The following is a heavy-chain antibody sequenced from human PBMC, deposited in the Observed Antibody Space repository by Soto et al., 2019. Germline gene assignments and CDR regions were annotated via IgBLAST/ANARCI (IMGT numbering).Heavy chain of an antibody. CDR2: IIPIFGTA. CDR1: GGTFSSYA. Sequence: GASVKVSCKASGGTFSSYAISWVRQAPGQGLEWMGGIIPIFGTANYAQKFQGRVTITADESTSTAYMELSSLRSEDTAVYYCARHPPQTVNFDPWGQGTLVTVSS. CDR3: ARHPPQTVNFDP. J-gene: IGHJ5*02. V-gene: IGHV1-69*13.